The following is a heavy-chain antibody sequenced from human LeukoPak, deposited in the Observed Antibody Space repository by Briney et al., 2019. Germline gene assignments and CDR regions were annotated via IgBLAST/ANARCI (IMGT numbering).Heavy chain of an antibody. Sequence: AGGSLRLSCAASGFTFSDYYMSWIRQAPGKGPEWVSYISSSSSYTNYADSVKGRFTISRDNAKNSLYLQMNSLRAEDTAVYYCARDGGYCSSTSCYQDYWGQGTLVIVSS. CDR1: GFTFSDYY. J-gene: IGHJ4*02. D-gene: IGHD2-2*01. CDR3: ARDGGYCSSTSCYQDY. CDR2: ISSSSSYT. V-gene: IGHV3-11*06.